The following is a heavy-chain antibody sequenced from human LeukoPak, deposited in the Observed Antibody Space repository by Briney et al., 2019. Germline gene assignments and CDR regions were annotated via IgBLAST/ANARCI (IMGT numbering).Heavy chain of an antibody. J-gene: IGHJ4*02. CDR2: IYYSGST. CDR3: ARGGRGYDSSGYLHY. Sequence: SSETLSLTCTVSGGSISSYYWSWIRQPPGKGLEWIGYIYYSGSTNYNPSLKSRVTISVDTSKNQFSLKLSSVTAADTAVYYCARGGRGYDSSGYLHYWGQGTLVTVSS. CDR1: GGSISSYY. V-gene: IGHV4-59*01. D-gene: IGHD3-22*01.